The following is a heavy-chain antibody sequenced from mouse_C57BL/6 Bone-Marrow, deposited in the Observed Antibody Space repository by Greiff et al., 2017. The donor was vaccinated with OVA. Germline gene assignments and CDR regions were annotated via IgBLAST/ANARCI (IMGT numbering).Heavy chain of an antibody. CDR2: IWWDDDK. CDR1: GFSLSTFGMG. D-gene: IGHD1-1*01. V-gene: IGHV8-8*01. J-gene: IGHJ4*01. CDR3: ALIAHYYGSSYYYAMDY. Sequence: QVTLKVCGPGILQPSQTLSLTCSFSGFSLSTFGMGVGWIRQPSGKGLEWLAHIWWDDDKYYNPALKSRLTISKDTSKNQVFLKIANVDTADTATYYCALIAHYYGSSYYYAMDYWGQGTSVTVSS.